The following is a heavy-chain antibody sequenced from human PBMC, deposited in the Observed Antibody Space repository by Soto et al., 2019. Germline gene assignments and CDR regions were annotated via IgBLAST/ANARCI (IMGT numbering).Heavy chain of an antibody. Sequence: PSETLSLTCTVSGGSISSGGYYWSWIRQHPGKGLEWIGYIYYSGSIYYNPSLKSRVTISLDTSKNQFSLKLSSVTAADTAVYYCALDLRFRGLYGMYVWGQGTTVPVSS. CDR2: IYYSGSI. V-gene: IGHV4-31*03. CDR1: GGSISSGGYY. D-gene: IGHD3-3*01. CDR3: ALDLRFRGLYGMYV. J-gene: IGHJ6*02.